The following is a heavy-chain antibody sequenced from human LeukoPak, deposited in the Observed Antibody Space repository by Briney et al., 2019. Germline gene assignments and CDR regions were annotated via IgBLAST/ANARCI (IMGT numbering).Heavy chain of an antibody. CDR1: GGSISSDDYY. CDR2: IYHSGST. CDR3: ARNYYDSGGRPGLFDY. Sequence: MSSETLSLTCTVSGGSISSDDYYWSWIRQPPGKGLDWIGYIYHSGSTYYNPSLKSRLTISVDTSKNQFSLNLSSVTAADTAVYCCARNYYDSGGRPGLFDYWGQGTLVTVSS. D-gene: IGHD3-22*01. J-gene: IGHJ4*02. V-gene: IGHV4-30-4*08.